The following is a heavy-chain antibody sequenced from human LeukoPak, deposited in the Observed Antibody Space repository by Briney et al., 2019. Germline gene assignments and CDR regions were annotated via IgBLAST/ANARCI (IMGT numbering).Heavy chain of an antibody. J-gene: IGHJ4*02. CDR2: ISSGGTYE. D-gene: IGHD3-10*01. CDR1: GYTFTGYY. Sequence: SCKASGYTFTGYYMRWVRQAPGKGLEWVSLISSGGTYEYYADSVKGRFTISRDNSKNTLYLQLNSLRAEDTAVYYCARDSTYYYDSGSSGPHYFDNWGQGTLVTVSS. V-gene: IGHV3-30*01. CDR3: ARDSTYYYDSGSSGPHYFDN.